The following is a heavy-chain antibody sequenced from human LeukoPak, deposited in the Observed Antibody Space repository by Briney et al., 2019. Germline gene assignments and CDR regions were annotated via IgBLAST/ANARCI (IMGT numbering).Heavy chain of an antibody. V-gene: IGHV1-69*13. D-gene: IGHD5-24*01. CDR2: IIPIFGTA. CDR3: ARPQEEDGYNYNWAFDY. CDR1: GGTFSSYA. Sequence: GASVKVSCKASGGTFSSYAISWVRQAPGQGLEWMGGIIPIFGTATYAQKFQGRVTITADESTSTAYMELSSLRSEDTAVYYCARPQEEDGYNYNWAFDYWGQGTLVTVSS. J-gene: IGHJ4*02.